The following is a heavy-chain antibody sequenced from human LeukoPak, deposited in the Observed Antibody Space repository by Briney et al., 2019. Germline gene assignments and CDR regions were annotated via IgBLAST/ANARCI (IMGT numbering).Heavy chain of an antibody. Sequence: SETLSLTCTVSGGSINNYVFIWIRQPAGKRLEWIGRIFSSGTTNYNPSLKSRATMSVDTSKKQFSLKLSSVTAADTAVYYCARDRGSDGSDQLDPWGQGTLVTVSS. D-gene: IGHD3-10*01. J-gene: IGHJ5*02. CDR2: IFSSGTT. V-gene: IGHV4-4*07. CDR3: ARDRGSDGSDQLDP. CDR1: GGSINNYV.